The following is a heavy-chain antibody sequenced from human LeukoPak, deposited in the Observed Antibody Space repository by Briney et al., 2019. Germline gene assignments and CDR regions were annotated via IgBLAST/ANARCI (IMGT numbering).Heavy chain of an antibody. CDR2: IIPIFGTA. CDR1: GGTFSSYA. CDR3: AREGAGGYYYYYMDV. V-gene: IGHV1-69*13. J-gene: IGHJ6*03. D-gene: IGHD3-10*01. Sequence: SVKISCKASGGTFSSYAISWVRQAPGQGLEWMGGIIPIFGTANYAQKFQGRVTITADESTSTAYMELSSLRSEDTAGYYCAREGAGGYYYYYMDVWGKGTTVTVSS.